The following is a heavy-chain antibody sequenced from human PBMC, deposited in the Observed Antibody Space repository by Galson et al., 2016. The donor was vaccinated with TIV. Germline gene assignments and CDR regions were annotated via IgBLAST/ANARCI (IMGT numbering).Heavy chain of an antibody. CDR3: ASPFPGGDDFWSAYYDAFDV. J-gene: IGHJ3*01. D-gene: IGHD3-3*01. CDR2: INHRGST. V-gene: IGHV4-34*01. CDR1: GGSFNRYY. Sequence: LSLTCEVYGGSFNRYYWTWIRQPPGKGLEWIGQINHRGSTKYNPSLNSRVTISVDTSKNQFSLKMTSMTAADTAVYSCASPFPGGDDFWSAYYDAFDVCGQGKMVTVSS.